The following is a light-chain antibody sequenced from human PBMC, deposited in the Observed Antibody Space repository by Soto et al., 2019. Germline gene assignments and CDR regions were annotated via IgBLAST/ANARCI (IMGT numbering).Light chain of an antibody. Sequence: EIVMTQSPATLSVSPGERATLSCRASQSVSSNLAWYQQKPGQATRLLIYCASTRATGIPTRFSGSGSGTEFTLTISSLQSEDFAVYYCQQYNNWPFTFGPGTKVDIK. CDR2: CAS. CDR1: QSVSSN. V-gene: IGKV3-15*01. CDR3: QQYNNWPFT. J-gene: IGKJ3*01.